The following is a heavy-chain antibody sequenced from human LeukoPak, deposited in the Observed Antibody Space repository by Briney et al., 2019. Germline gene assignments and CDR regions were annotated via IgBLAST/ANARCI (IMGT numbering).Heavy chain of an antibody. Sequence: SETLSLTCSVSGGSISSHYWSWIRQPPGKGLEWIAYIHYSGSTDYNPSLKSRVTISVDTSRKQFSLNLNSVTAADTAVYFCARHYHDSSGYPNYFHYWGQGTLVSVSS. D-gene: IGHD3-22*01. V-gene: IGHV4-59*08. CDR3: ARHYHDSSGYPNYFHY. CDR1: GGSISSHY. CDR2: IHYSGST. J-gene: IGHJ4*02.